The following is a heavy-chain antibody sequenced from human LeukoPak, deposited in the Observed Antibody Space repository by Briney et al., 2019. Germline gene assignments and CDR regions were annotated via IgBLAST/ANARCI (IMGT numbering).Heavy chain of an antibody. V-gene: IGHV3-30-3*01. CDR1: GFTFSSYA. CDR3: ARDRRFGELMYYFDY. Sequence: QPGGSLRLSCAASGFTFSSYAMHWVRQAPGRGLEWVAVISYDGSNKYYADSVKGRFTISRVNSKNTLYLQMNSLRAEDTAVYYCARDRRFGELMYYFDYWGQGTLVTVSS. D-gene: IGHD3-10*01. CDR2: ISYDGSNK. J-gene: IGHJ4*02.